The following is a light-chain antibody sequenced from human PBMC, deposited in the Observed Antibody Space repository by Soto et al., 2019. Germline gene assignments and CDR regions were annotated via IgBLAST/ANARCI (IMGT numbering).Light chain of an antibody. Sequence: QAVVTQSPSASASLGASVKLTCTLSSGHSNYAIAWHQQQPEKGPRYLMKVNSDGSRSKGDGIPDRFSGSSSGAERYLTISSLQSEDEADYYCQTWGTGIHVFGTGTKLTVL. J-gene: IGLJ1*01. CDR1: SGHSNYA. CDR3: QTWGTGIHV. V-gene: IGLV4-69*01. CDR2: VNSDGSR.